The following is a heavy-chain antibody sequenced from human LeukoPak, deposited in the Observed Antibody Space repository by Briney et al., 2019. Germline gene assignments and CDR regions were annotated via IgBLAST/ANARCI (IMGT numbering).Heavy chain of an antibody. D-gene: IGHD2-2*02. Sequence: GGSLRLSCAASGFTFSSHAMHWVRQAPGKGLEWVAVISYDGSNKYYADSVKGRFTISRDNSKNTLYLQMNSLRAEDTAVYYCASGYCSSTSCYNPLGRYYYGMDVWGQGTTVTVSS. CDR3: ASGYCSSTSCYNPLGRYYYGMDV. V-gene: IGHV3-30-3*01. CDR2: ISYDGSNK. CDR1: GFTFSSHA. J-gene: IGHJ6*02.